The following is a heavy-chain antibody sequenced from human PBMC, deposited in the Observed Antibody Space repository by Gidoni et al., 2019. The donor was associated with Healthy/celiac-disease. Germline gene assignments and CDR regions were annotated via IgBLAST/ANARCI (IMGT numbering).Heavy chain of an antibody. J-gene: IGHJ5*02. D-gene: IGHD3-10*01. V-gene: IGHV5-10-1*01. CDR2: IDPSDSYT. Sequence: LQMPGKGLEWMGRIDPSDSYTNYSPSFQGHVTISADKSISTAYLQWSSLKASDTAMYYCARPGACQGSGSYCFDPWGQGTLVTVSS. CDR3: ARPGACQGSGSYCFDP.